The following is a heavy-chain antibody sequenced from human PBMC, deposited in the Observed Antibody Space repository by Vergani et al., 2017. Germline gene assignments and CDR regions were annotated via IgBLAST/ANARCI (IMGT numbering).Heavy chain of an antibody. V-gene: IGHV3-9*01. J-gene: IGHJ4*02. CDR2: ISWNSGSI. CDR1: GFTFDDYA. CDR3: AKDWELSFPSYYFDY. Sequence: EVQLVESGGGLVQPGRSLRLSCAASGFTFDDYAMHWVRQAPGKGLEWVSGISWNSGSIGYADSVKGRFTISRDNAKNSLYLQMNSLRAEDTAVYYCAKDWELSFPSYYFDYWGQGTLVTVSS. D-gene: IGHD3-16*02.